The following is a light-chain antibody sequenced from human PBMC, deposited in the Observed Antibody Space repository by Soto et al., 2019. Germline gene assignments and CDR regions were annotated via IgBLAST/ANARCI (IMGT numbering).Light chain of an antibody. J-gene: IGLJ2*01. CDR2: DTG. Sequence: QAVVTQEPSLTVSPGGTVSLTCGSSTGAVTSTHFPHWFQQKPGQAPRTLIYDTGIKHSWTPARFSGSLLGGKAALTLSGAQPEDEAEYYCLLCYSDFVVFGGGTQLTVL. CDR3: LLCYSDFVV. CDR1: TGAVTSTHF. V-gene: IGLV7-46*01.